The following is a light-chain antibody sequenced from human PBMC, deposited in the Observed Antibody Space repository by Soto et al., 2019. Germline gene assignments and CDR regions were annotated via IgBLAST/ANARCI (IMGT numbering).Light chain of an antibody. CDR3: CSYACSTTLGVV. J-gene: IGLJ2*01. CDR2: EGS. CDR1: SSDVGSHNL. V-gene: IGLV2-23*01. Sequence: QSALTQPASVSGSPGQSITISCTGTSSDVGSHNLVSWYQQYPGKAPKLMIYEGSKRPSGISNRFSGSKSGNTASLTISWLQAEDEADYYYCSYACSTTLGVVFGGGTKLTVL.